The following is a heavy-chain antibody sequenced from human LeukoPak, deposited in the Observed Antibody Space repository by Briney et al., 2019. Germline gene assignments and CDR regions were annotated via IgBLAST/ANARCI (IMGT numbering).Heavy chain of an antibody. Sequence: PGGSLRLSCAASGFTFSSYSMNWVRQAPGKGLEWVSYISSSSSTIYYADSVKGRFTISRDNSKNTLYIQMNSLRAEDTAVYYCAKGGTVTDYYFDYWGQGTLVTVSS. D-gene: IGHD4-17*01. CDR1: GFTFSSYS. V-gene: IGHV3-48*01. J-gene: IGHJ4*02. CDR2: ISSSSSTI. CDR3: AKGGTVTDYYFDY.